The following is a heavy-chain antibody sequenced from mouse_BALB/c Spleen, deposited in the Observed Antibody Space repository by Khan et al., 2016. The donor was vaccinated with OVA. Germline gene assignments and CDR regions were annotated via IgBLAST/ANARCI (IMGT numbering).Heavy chain of an antibody. CDR3: ARSIMAN. CDR1: GYSITSDYA. V-gene: IGHV3-2*02. Sequence: EVQLQESGPGLVKPSQSLSLTCTVTGYSITSDYAWNWLRPFPGNKLEWMGSLSYSGSTSYNPSLKRRISITRDPSKNQFFLQWNTVTTEDTATYYCARSIMANWGQGTTLTVSS. CDR2: LSYSGST. J-gene: IGHJ2*01.